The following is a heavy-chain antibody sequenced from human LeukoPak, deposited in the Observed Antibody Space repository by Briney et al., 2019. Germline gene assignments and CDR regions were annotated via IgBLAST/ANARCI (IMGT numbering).Heavy chain of an antibody. CDR3: ARDYADYVGYFFFDY. CDR1: GFSFSTHW. CDR2: INSDGSAT. Sequence: GGSLRLSCAASGFSFSTHWMHWVRQAPGKGLVYVAQINSDGSATAYADSAKGRFTISRDNAKNTLYLEMNSLRAEDTAVYYCARDYADYVGYFFFDYWGQGTLVTVSS. V-gene: IGHV3-74*01. D-gene: IGHD4-17*01. J-gene: IGHJ4*02.